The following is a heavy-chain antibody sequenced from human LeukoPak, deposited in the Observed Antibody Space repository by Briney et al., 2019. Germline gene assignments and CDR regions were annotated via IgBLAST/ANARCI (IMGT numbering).Heavy chain of an antibody. CDR3: ARRWNYGRNYYIDV. Sequence: SETLSLTCAVYGGSFSNYYWGWIRQPPGKGLEWIGEINDSGRTNYNPSLMSRVTVSVDTSKNQFSLRLTSVTATDTAVYYCARRWNYGRNYYIDVWGNGATVSVSS. J-gene: IGHJ6*03. D-gene: IGHD1-7*01. CDR1: GGSFSNYY. CDR2: INDSGRT. V-gene: IGHV4-34*01.